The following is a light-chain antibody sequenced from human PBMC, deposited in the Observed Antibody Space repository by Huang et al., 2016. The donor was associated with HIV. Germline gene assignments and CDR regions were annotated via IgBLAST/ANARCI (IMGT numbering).Light chain of an antibody. CDR1: QTVRSY. V-gene: IGKV3-11*01. CDR3: QLRSTWPGDT. CDR2: DAS. Sequence: EIVLTQSPATLSLSPGERATLSCRASQTVRSYLAWYQQNPGQAPRLLIYDASNRATGIPARFSGSGSGTDFTLTISSLEPEDFAVYYCQLRSTWPGDTFGGGTKVEIK. J-gene: IGKJ4*01.